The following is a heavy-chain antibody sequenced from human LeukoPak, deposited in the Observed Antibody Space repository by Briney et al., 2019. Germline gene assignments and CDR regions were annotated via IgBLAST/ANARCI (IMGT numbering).Heavy chain of an antibody. D-gene: IGHD2-8*01. Sequence: GGSLRLSCAASGFTFSSYDMHWVRQAAGTGLEWVSAIDVDGDTYYPSFVRGRITISRENAKHSLYPPMNSLRAGDTAVYYCVREETGNGFRCFDLWGRGTLVTVSS. CDR2: IDVDGDT. CDR3: VREETGNGFRCFDL. V-gene: IGHV3-13*04. CDR1: GFTFSSYD. J-gene: IGHJ2*01.